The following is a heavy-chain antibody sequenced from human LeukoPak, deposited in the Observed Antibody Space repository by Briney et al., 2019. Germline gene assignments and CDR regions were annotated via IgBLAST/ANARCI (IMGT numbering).Heavy chain of an antibody. CDR2: ISYDGSNK. CDR1: GFTFSSYG. D-gene: IGHD4-23*01. J-gene: IGHJ4*02. V-gene: IGHV3-30*18. CDR3: AKVISGGNFDY. Sequence: GRSLRLSCAASGFTFSSYGMHWVRQAPGKGLEWVAVISYDGSNKYYADSVKGRFTISRDNSKNTLYLQMNSLRAEDTAVYYCAKVISGGNFDYWGQGTLVTVSS.